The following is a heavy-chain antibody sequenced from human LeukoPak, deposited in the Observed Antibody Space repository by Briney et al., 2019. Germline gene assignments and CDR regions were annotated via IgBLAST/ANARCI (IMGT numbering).Heavy chain of an antibody. J-gene: IGHJ5*02. Sequence: SETLSLTCTVSGGSISYSNSYWGWIRQPPGKGLEWIGNIYGSGSTYYKQSLKSRVTISVDTSKNQFSLKLRSVTAADTAVYYCARASCGGGTCYDSRGWFDPWGQGTLVTVSS. CDR1: GGSISYSNSY. CDR2: IYGSGST. CDR3: ARASCGGGTCYDSRGWFDP. V-gene: IGHV4-39*07. D-gene: IGHD2-15*01.